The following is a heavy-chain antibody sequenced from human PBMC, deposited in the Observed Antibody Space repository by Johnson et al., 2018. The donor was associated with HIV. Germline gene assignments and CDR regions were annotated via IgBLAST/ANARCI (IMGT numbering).Heavy chain of an antibody. V-gene: IGHV3-30*03. CDR1: GFTFSAYG. Sequence: QVQLVESGGGVVQPGRSLRLSCAASGFTFSAYGIHWVRQAPGKGLEWVAVISYDGSNKYYADSVKGRFTISRDNSKNTLYLQMNSLRAEDTAVYYCARDGVAGTSGDIWGQGTMVTVSS. D-gene: IGHD6-19*01. CDR3: ARDGVAGTSGDI. J-gene: IGHJ3*02. CDR2: ISYDGSNK.